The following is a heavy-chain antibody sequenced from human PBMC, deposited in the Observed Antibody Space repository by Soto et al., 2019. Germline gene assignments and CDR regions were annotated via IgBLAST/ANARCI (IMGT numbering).Heavy chain of an antibody. CDR2: ISASNGNI. J-gene: IGHJ4*02. CDR3: ARALPYRSSGDS. Sequence: ASVKVSCKASGYTFTTYGISWVRQAPGQGLEWMGWISASNGNIYYGQKFQGRVTMTTDSFTSTAYMELSSLTSDDTAVYYCARALPYRSSGDSWGRGNLVTVSS. D-gene: IGHD6-13*01. V-gene: IGHV1-18*01. CDR1: GYTFTTYG.